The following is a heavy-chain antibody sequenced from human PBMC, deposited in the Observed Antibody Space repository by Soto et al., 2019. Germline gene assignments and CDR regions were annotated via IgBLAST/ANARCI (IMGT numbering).Heavy chain of an antibody. CDR1: GFTFSSYW. J-gene: IGHJ4*02. CDR2: IKQDGSEK. CDR3: ARVRTPFKYYFDY. Sequence: EVQLVESGGGLGQPGGSLRLSCEASGFTFSSYWMSWVRQAPGKGLEWVANIKQDGSEKYYVDSVKGRFTISRDNAKNSLYLQMNGLRAEDTAVYYCARVRTPFKYYFDYWGQGTLVTVSS. V-gene: IGHV3-7*01.